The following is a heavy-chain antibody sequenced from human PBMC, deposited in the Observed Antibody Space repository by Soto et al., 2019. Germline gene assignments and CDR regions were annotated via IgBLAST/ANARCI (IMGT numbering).Heavy chain of an antibody. CDR3: AKAQDTLYYSNCIDY. D-gene: IGHD4-4*01. CDR1: GFTFSSYA. J-gene: IGHJ4*02. CDR2: ISGSGGST. Sequence: PXGSLRLSCAASGFTFSSYAMSWVRQAPGKGLEWVSAISGSGGSTYYADSVKGRFTISRDNSKNTLYLQMNSLRAEDTAVYYCAKAQDTLYYSNCIDYWGQGTLVTVSS. V-gene: IGHV3-23*01.